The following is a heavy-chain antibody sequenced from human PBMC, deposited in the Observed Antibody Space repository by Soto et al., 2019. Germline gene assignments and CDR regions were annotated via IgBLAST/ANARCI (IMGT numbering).Heavy chain of an antibody. J-gene: IGHJ5*02. Sequence: VGSLRLSCAASGFIFENFGMSWVRQAPGKGLEWISSISGSGFKKYYADSVKGRFTISRDNSNSTVYLELNNLSAEDTAVYHCAKNQGVELVPLATVDWFDPWGQGSVVTVS. CDR3: AKNQGVELVPLATVDWFDP. V-gene: IGHV3-23*01. CDR1: GFIFENFG. CDR2: ISGSGFKK. D-gene: IGHD1-26*01.